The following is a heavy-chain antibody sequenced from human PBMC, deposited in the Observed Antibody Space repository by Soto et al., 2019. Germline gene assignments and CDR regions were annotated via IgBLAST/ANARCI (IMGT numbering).Heavy chain of an antibody. CDR1: GYTLTELS. J-gene: IGHJ3*02. CDR3: ATSYPLYSSSWYAFDI. D-gene: IGHD6-13*01. V-gene: IGHV1-24*01. CDR2: FDPEDGET. Sequence: ASVKVSCKVSGYTLTELSMHWVRQAPGKGLEWMGGFDPEDGETIYAQKFQGRVTMTEDTSTDTAYMELSSLRSEDTAVYYCATSYPLYSSSWYAFDIWGQGTMVTVSS.